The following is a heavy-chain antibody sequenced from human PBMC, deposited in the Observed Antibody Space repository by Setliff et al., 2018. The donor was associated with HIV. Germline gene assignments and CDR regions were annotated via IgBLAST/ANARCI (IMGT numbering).Heavy chain of an antibody. CDR2: IFSSGST. Sequence: PSETLSLTCTVSGDSISSYSWNWIRQSPGGGLEWIGFIFSSGSTKYNPSLQSRVTMSIGTSKNQFSLRLTSVTAADTAVYYCARRIDDSGSFPDKNWFDTWGQGSLVTVSS. CDR3: ARRIDDSGSFPDKNWFDT. D-gene: IGHD3-10*01. CDR1: GDSISSYS. V-gene: IGHV4-4*09. J-gene: IGHJ5*02.